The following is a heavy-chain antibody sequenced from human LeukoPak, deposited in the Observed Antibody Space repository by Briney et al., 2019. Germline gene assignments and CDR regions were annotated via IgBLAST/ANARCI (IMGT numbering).Heavy chain of an antibody. CDR1: GGSISSYY. J-gene: IGHJ4*02. CDR2: IYYSGST. CDR3: ARMGSTKQWLAYYFDY. D-gene: IGHD6-19*01. V-gene: IGHV4-59*08. Sequence: SETLSLTCTVSGGSISSYYWSWIRQPPGKGLEWIGYIYYSGSTNYNPSLKSRVTISVDTSKNQFSLKLSSVTAADTAVYYCARMGSTKQWLAYYFDYWGQGTLVTVSS.